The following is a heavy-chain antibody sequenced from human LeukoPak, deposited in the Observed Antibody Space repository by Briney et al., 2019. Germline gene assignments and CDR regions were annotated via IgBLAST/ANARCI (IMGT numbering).Heavy chain of an antibody. J-gene: IGHJ4*02. CDR1: GFTFSSYA. Sequence: PGGSLRLSCAASGFTFSSYAMRWVRLAPGKGRESVSAISGSGGSTYYADSVKGRFTISRDNSKNTLYLQMNSLRAEDTAVYYCAAGEQQLVQMGGDYWGQGTLATVSS. CDR3: AAGEQQLVQMGGDY. V-gene: IGHV3-23*01. D-gene: IGHD6-13*01. CDR2: ISGSGGST.